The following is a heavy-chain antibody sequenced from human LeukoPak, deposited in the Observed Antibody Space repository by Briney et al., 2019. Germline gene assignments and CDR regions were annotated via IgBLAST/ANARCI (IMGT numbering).Heavy chain of an antibody. CDR1: GGSFSGYY. CDR2: INHSGST. Sequence: SETLSLTCAVYGGSFSGYYWSWIRQPPGKGLEWIGEINHSGSTNYNPSLKSRVTISVDTSKNQFSLKLSSVTAADTAVYYCARGHRGVVPAATDYYYYMDVWGKGTTVTVS. D-gene: IGHD2-2*01. J-gene: IGHJ6*03. V-gene: IGHV4-34*01. CDR3: ARGHRGVVPAATDYYYYMDV.